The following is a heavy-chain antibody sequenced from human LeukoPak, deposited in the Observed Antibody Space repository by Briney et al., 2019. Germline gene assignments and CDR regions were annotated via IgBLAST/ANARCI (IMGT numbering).Heavy chain of an antibody. CDR2: ISSSSSSYI. Sequence: GGSLRLSCAASGFTFSSYSMNWVRQAPGKGLEWVSSISSSSSSYIYYADSVKGRFTISRDNAKNSLYLQMNSLRAEDTAVYYCARISCSGGSCYPGFNYYYMDVWGKGTTVTVSS. CDR3: ARISCSGGSCYPGFNYYYMDV. J-gene: IGHJ6*03. D-gene: IGHD2-15*01. V-gene: IGHV3-21*01. CDR1: GFTFSSYS.